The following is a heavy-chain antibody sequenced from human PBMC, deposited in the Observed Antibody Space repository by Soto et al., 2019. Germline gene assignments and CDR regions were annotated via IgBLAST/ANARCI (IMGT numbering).Heavy chain of an antibody. D-gene: IGHD2-8*01. CDR2: ISGSGDST. Sequence: EVQVLESGGGLVQPGGSLRLSCAASGFTFSACAMGWVRQAPGKGLEWVSGISGSGDSTNYADSVKGRFTVSRDNSKNTLYLQMNSLGVEDTAVCPCVGQRFSTRKKVVDYWGQEPLVTVSS. CDR1: GFTFSACA. V-gene: IGHV3-23*01. J-gene: IGHJ4*02. CDR3: VGQRFSTRKKVVDY.